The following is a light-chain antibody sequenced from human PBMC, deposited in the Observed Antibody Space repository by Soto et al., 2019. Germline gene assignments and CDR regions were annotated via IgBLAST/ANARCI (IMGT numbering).Light chain of an antibody. Sequence: DIQMTQSPSSLSASVGDRVTITCQASQDVNNFLNWYQQKPGKAPKLLIYDASNLATGVPSRFTGSGSGTDFTLTISSLQPEDIATYYCQQYDDLPVTFGPGTKLDIK. J-gene: IGKJ3*01. CDR2: DAS. CDR1: QDVNNF. CDR3: QQYDDLPVT. V-gene: IGKV1-33*01.